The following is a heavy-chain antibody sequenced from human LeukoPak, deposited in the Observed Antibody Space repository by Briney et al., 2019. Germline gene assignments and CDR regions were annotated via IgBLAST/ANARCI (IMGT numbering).Heavy chain of an antibody. D-gene: IGHD6-19*01. CDR3: ARRGGGSGWSKMDV. J-gene: IGHJ6*04. Sequence: ASVKVSCKASGYTFTGYYMHWVRQAPGQGLEWMGWINPNSGGTNYAQKFQGRVTMTRDTSISTAYMELSRLRSDDTAVYYCARRGGGSGWSKMDVWGIGTTVTISS. CDR2: INPNSGGT. V-gene: IGHV1-2*02. CDR1: GYTFTGYY.